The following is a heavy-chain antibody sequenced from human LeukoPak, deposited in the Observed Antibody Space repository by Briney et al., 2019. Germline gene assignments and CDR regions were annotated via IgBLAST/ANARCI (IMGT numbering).Heavy chain of an antibody. Sequence: ASVKVSCKASGYTFTSYYMHWVRQAPGQGLEWMGIINPSGGSTSYAQKFQGRVTMTRDTSTSTVYMELSSLRSEDTAVSYCARGGYAILTGYYPFDYWGQGTLVTVSS. J-gene: IGHJ4*02. D-gene: IGHD3-9*01. CDR3: ARGGYAILTGYYPFDY. CDR1: GYTFTSYY. V-gene: IGHV1-46*01. CDR2: INPSGGST.